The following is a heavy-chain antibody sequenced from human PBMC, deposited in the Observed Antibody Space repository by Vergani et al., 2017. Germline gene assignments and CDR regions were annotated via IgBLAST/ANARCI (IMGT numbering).Heavy chain of an antibody. CDR1: GGSISSYY. D-gene: IGHD2-2*01. CDR3: ARGPDSVVVPAAIYYYYGMDV. J-gene: IGHJ6*02. Sequence: QVQLQESGPGLVKPSETLSLTCTVSGGSISSYYWSWIRQPPGKGLEWIGYIYYSGSTNYNPSLKSRVTISVDTSKNQFSLKLSSVTAADTAVYYCARGPDSVVVPAAIYYYYGMDVWGQGTTVTVSS. CDR2: IYYSGST. V-gene: IGHV4-59*01.